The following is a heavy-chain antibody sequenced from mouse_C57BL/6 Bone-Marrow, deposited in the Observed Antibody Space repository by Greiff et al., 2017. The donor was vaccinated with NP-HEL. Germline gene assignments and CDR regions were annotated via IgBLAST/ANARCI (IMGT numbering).Heavy chain of an antibody. CDR3: ARGGHYYGSSYEMDY. J-gene: IGHJ2*01. CDR2: IYPRSGNT. D-gene: IGHD1-1*01. CDR1: GYTFTSYG. Sequence: VQVVESGAELARPGASVKLSCKASGYTFTSYGISWVKQRTGQGLEWIGEIYPRSGNTYYNEKFKGKATLTADKSSSTAYMELRSLTSEDSAVYFCARGGHYYGSSYEMDYWGQGTTLTVSS. V-gene: IGHV1-81*01.